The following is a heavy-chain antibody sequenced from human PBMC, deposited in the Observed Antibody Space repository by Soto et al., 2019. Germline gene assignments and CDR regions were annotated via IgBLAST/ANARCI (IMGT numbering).Heavy chain of an antibody. Sequence: GGSLRLSCAASGLTFSSYSMNWVRQAPGKGLEWVSSISSSSSYIYYADSVKGRFTISRDNATNSLYLQMNSLRAEDTAVYYCARGATYYDFWSGYYRVDYYYYYMDVWGKGTTVTVSS. CDR3: ARGATYYDFWSGYYRVDYYYYYMDV. J-gene: IGHJ6*03. CDR2: ISSSSSYI. V-gene: IGHV3-21*01. D-gene: IGHD3-3*01. CDR1: GLTFSSYS.